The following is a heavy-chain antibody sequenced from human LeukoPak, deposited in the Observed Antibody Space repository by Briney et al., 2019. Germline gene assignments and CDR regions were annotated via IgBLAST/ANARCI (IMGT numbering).Heavy chain of an antibody. Sequence: PGGSLRLSCAASGFTFSDYYMSWIRQAPGRGLEWVPYISGSGSTIYYADSAKGRFTISRDNAKKSLYLQMNSLRVEDTAVYYCAKVKMRISWPDSFDIWGQGIMVTVSS. D-gene: IGHD6-13*01. J-gene: IGHJ3*02. CDR3: AKVKMRISWPDSFDI. CDR1: GFTFSDYY. CDR2: ISGSGSTI. V-gene: IGHV3-11*01.